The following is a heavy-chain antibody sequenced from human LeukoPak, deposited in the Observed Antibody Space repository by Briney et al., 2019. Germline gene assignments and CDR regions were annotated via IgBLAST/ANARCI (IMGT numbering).Heavy chain of an antibody. CDR2: IYYTGNT. CDR1: GGSTSDYY. V-gene: IGHV4-4*07. J-gene: IGHJ4*02. CDR3: ARGGTLFTYFDS. Sequence: SETLSLTCSVSGGSTSDYYWNWIRQPAGQGLEWLGRIYYTGNTAYNPSLDSRLTMSLDTAKNQFSLKVTSVTAADTAVYYCARGGTLFTYFDSWGQGTLVTVSS. D-gene: IGHD3-10*02.